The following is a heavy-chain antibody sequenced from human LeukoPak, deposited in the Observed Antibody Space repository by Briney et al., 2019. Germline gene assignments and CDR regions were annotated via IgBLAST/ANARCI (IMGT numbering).Heavy chain of an antibody. J-gene: IGHJ4*02. CDR2: ISGSGGST. D-gene: IGHD3-3*01. CDR3: AKARGYDFWSGYLDY. V-gene: IGHV3-23*01. CDR1: GFTFSSYA. Sequence: PGGSLRLSCAASGFTFSSYAMSWVRQAPGKGLEWVSAISGSGGSTYYADSVKGRFTISRDNSKNTLYLQMNSLRAEDTAVYYCAKARGYDFWSGYLDYWGQGTLVTVSS.